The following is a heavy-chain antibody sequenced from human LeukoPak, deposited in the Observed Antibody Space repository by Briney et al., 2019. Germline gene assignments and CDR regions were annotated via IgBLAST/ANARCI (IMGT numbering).Heavy chain of an antibody. Sequence: SETLSLTCPVYGRSFSGYYWSWIRQPPGNGLEWIGEINHSGSTNYNPSLKSRVTISVDTSKNQFSLKLSSVTAADTAVYYCARGRPIRYCSGGSCYYYYFDYWGQGTLVTVSS. J-gene: IGHJ4*02. V-gene: IGHV4-34*01. CDR1: GRSFSGYY. CDR3: ARGRPIRYCSGGSCYYYYFDY. D-gene: IGHD2-15*01. CDR2: INHSGST.